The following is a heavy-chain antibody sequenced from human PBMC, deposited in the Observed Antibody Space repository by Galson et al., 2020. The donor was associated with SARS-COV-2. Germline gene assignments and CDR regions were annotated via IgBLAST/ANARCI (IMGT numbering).Heavy chain of an antibody. Sequence: GESLKISCAASGFTFSSYAMHWVRQAPGKGLEWVAVISYDGSNKYYADSVKGRFTISRDNSKNTLYLQMNSLRAEETAVYYCARGKLRYFDWSILNSYYYYYGMDVWGQGTTVTVSS. V-gene: IGHV3-30-3*01. J-gene: IGHJ6*02. CDR2: ISYDGSNK. CDR1: GFTFSSYA. CDR3: ARGKLRYFDWSILNSYYYYYGMDV. D-gene: IGHD3-9*01.